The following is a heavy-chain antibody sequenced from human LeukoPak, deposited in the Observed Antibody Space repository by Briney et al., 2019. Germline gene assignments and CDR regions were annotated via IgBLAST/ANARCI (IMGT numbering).Heavy chain of an antibody. CDR2: ISSSSRYI. CDR3: ASGQVNYGDDAFYI. V-gene: IGHV3-21*01. D-gene: IGHD4-17*01. Sequence: GGSLRLSCAAYGFTFSSYSMNWVRQAPEEGLEWVSSISSSSRYIYYADSVKGRFTISRDNAKNSLCLQRNILRGEDTAVYYCASGQVNYGDDAFYIWGQGTMVTVSS. J-gene: IGHJ3*02. CDR1: GFTFSSYS.